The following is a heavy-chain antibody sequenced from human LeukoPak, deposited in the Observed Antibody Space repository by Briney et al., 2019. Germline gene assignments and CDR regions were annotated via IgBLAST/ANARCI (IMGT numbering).Heavy chain of an antibody. CDR1: GGSISNYY. V-gene: IGHV4-59*01. D-gene: IGHD5-24*01. J-gene: IGHJ4*02. Sequence: NSSETLSLTCSVSGGSISNYYWSWIRQPPGKGLEWIGYIYYSGSTNYNPSLKSRVTISVDTSKNQFSLKLSSVTAADTAVYYCARDDGYNSFDYWGQGTLVTVSS. CDR3: ARDDGYNSFDY. CDR2: IYYSGST.